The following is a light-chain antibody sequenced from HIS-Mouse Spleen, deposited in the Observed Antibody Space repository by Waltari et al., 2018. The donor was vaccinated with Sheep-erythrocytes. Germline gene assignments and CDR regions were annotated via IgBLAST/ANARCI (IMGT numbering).Light chain of an antibody. Sequence: QPPSASVSPGQSVTISCTGTSSDVGGYNYVSWYQQHPGKAPKLIIYEVSKRPSGVPDRFSGSKSGNTASLTVSGLQAEDEADYYCSSYAGSNNWVFGGGTKLTVL. CDR3: SSYAGSNNWV. CDR2: EVS. CDR1: SSDVGGYNY. V-gene: IGLV2-8*01. J-gene: IGLJ3*02.